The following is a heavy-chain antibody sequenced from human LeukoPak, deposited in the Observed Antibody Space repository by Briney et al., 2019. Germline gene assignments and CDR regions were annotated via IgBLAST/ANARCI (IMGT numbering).Heavy chain of an antibody. CDR1: GGSISNYY. CDR3: ARDKGGYCSSTSCYDASDAFDI. V-gene: IGHV4-4*07. CDR2: IYTSGST. J-gene: IGHJ3*02. D-gene: IGHD2-2*01. Sequence: SETLSLTCTVSGGSISNYYWSWMRQPAGKGLEWMGRIYTSGSTKYNPSLKSRVTMSVDTSKNQFSLKLSSVTAADTAVYYCARDKGGYCSSTSCYDASDAFDIWGQGTMVTVSS.